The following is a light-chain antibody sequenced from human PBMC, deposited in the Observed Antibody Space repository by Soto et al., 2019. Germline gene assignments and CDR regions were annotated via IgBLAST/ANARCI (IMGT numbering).Light chain of an antibody. J-gene: IGKJ4*01. Sequence: DIQMTQSASSLPASVGDTVTISCQASQDISKYLNWFQQKPGKAPKLLIYDVFNVETGVPSRFSVRGSGTDFTLIISNLQPEDFATYYCQQYDQWPITFGGGTKVDI. CDR2: DVF. CDR3: QQYDQWPIT. CDR1: QDISKY. V-gene: IGKV1-33*01.